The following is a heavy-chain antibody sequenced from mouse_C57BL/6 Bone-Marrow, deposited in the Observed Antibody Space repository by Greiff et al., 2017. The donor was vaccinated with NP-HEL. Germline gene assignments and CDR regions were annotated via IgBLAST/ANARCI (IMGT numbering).Heavy chain of an antibody. CDR1: GFNIKNTY. Sequence: EVQLKESVAELVRPGASVKLSCTASGFNIKNTYMHWVKQRPEQGLEWIGRIDPANGNTKYAPKFQGKATITADTSSNTAYLQLSSLTSEDTAIYYCAPIYYGYDEGWRDYWGQGTSVTVSS. J-gene: IGHJ4*01. CDR3: APIYYGYDEGWRDY. CDR2: IDPANGNT. D-gene: IGHD2-2*01. V-gene: IGHV14-3*01.